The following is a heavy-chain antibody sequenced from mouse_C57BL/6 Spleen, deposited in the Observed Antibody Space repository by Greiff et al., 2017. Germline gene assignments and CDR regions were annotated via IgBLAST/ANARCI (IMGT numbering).Heavy chain of an antibody. CDR1: GYTFTSYW. CDR3: AGYDGYYGFAY. D-gene: IGHD2-3*01. CDR2: IDPSDSYT. V-gene: IGHV1-69*01. J-gene: IGHJ3*01. Sequence: VQLQQPGAELVMPGASVQLSCKASGYTFTSYWMHWVKQRPGQGLEWIGEIDPSDSYTNYNQKFKGKSTLTVAKSSSTAYMQLSSLTSEDAAVYYCAGYDGYYGFAYWGQGTLVTVSA.